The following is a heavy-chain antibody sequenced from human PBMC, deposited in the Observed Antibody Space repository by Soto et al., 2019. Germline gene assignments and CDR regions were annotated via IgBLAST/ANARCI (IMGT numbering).Heavy chain of an antibody. CDR3: ARDVGDYHFDS. D-gene: IGHD4-17*01. CDR2: IYHSGVT. Sequence: QVQLQESGPGLAKPSQTLSLTCTVSGGSITSGGYYWAWIRQHPGKGLEWIGNIYHSGVTYYSPSLKSRLTISVDTSKNQFSLKLSSVTAADTAVYYCARDVGDYHFDSWGQGTLVTVSS. V-gene: IGHV4-31*03. CDR1: GGSITSGGYY. J-gene: IGHJ4*02.